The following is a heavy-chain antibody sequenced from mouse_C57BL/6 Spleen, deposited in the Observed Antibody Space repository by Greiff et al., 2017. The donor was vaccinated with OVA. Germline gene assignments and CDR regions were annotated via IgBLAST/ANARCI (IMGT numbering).Heavy chain of an antibody. V-gene: IGHV5-16*01. CDR1: GFTFSDYY. CDR3: ARDGGSSYWYFDV. D-gene: IGHD1-1*01. Sequence: EVKLVESEGGLVQPGSSMKLSCTASGFTFSDYYMAWVRQVPEKGLEWVANINYDGSSTYYLDSLKSRFIISRDNAKNILYLQMSSLKSEDTATYYYARDGGSSYWYFDVWGTGTTVTVSS. CDR2: INYDGSST. J-gene: IGHJ1*03.